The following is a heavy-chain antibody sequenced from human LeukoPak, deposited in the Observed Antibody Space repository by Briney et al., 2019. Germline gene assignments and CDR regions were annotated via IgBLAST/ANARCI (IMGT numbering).Heavy chain of an antibody. V-gene: IGHV4-34*01. D-gene: IGHD6-19*01. CDR1: GGSFSGYY. CDR2: INHSGST. CDR3: ARVRQWLAEFDY. Sequence: SETLSLTCAVYGGSFSGYYWSWIRQPPGKGLEWIGEINHSGSTNYNPSLKSRLTISVDTSKNQFSLKLSSVTAADTAVYYCARVRQWLAEFDYWGQGTLVTVSS. J-gene: IGHJ4*02.